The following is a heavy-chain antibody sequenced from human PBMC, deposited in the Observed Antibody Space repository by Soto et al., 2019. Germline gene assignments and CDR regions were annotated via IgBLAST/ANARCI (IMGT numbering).Heavy chain of an antibody. J-gene: IGHJ5*02. CDR3: AREADILNWFDP. CDR1: GFNFGIYA. CDR2: ISNSGGST. V-gene: IGHV3-23*01. Sequence: SGGSLRLSCAASGFNFGIYAMSWVRQAPGKGLEWVSSISNSGGSTFYTDSVKGRFTISRDNAKNSLYLQMNSLRAEDTAVYYCAREADILNWFDPWGQGTLVTVSS. D-gene: IGHD3-9*01.